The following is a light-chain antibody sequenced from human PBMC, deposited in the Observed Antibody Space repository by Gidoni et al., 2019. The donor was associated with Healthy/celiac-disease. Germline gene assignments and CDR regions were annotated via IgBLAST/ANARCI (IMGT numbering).Light chain of an antibody. Sequence: DIKMTQSQSSLSASVGDRVTITCQASQDISNYLNWYQQKPGKAPKLLIYDASNLETGVPSRFSGSGSGTDFTFTISSLQPEDIATYYCQQYDNPPLTFGGXTKLEIK. J-gene: IGKJ4*01. CDR3: QQYDNPPLT. CDR1: QDISNY. V-gene: IGKV1-33*01. CDR2: DAS.